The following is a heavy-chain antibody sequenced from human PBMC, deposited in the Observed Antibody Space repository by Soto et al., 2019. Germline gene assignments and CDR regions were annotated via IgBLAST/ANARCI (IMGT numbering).Heavy chain of an antibody. CDR2: ISANGVGT. CDR1: GFSFSSHS. CDR3: TRENGLNGFDI. D-gene: IGHD2-2*03. V-gene: IGHV3-64*07. J-gene: IGHJ3*02. Sequence: QLVESGGGLVQPGGSLRVSCAASGFSFSSHSMHWVRQAPGKRLEYISAISANGVGTYYADSVKDRFTISRDNSKNTLYLQMGSLRAEDMAVYHCTRENGLNGFDIWGQGTMVTVSS.